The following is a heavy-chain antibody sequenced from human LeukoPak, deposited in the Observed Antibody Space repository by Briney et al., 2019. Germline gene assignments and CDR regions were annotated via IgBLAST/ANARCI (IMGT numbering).Heavy chain of an antibody. V-gene: IGHV3-33*01. CDR2: IQSDGSKQ. Sequence: GGSLRLSCATAGFTFSTFGIHWVRQTPGKGLEWAAAIQSDGSKQYYGDSVKGRFTISRDSSKNTVYLQMNSLRDEDTAAYYCARDVNTSSHSSQLDPWGQGTLVTVSP. D-gene: IGHD2-2*01. J-gene: IGHJ5*02. CDR1: GFTFSTFG. CDR3: ARDVNTSSHSSQLDP.